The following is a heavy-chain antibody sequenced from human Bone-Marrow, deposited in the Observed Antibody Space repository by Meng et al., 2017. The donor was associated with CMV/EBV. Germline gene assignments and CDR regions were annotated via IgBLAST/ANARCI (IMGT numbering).Heavy chain of an antibody. J-gene: IGHJ4*02. V-gene: IGHV3-21*01. CDR3: ARILHCTNGVCYYGIDY. CDR1: GFTFSSYS. D-gene: IGHD2-8*01. CDR2: ISSSSSYI. Sequence: LSLTCAASGFTFSSYSMNWVRQAPGKGLEWVSSISSSSSYIYYADSVKGRFTISRDNAKNSLYLQMNSLRAEDTAVYYCARILHCTNGVCYYGIDYWGQGTLVTVSS.